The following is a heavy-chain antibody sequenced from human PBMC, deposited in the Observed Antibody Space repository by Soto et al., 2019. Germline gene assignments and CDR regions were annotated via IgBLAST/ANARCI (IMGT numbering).Heavy chain of an antibody. D-gene: IGHD5-18*01. V-gene: IGHV3-7*01. CDR2: IHGDGGKI. Sequence: PGGSLRLSCEASGFMFSAYWMSWVRQAPGKGLEWVANIHGDGGKIYYVDSVEGRFTISRDNAKRSLYLQMKSLRAEDTGVYYCARDFYGGYTYGPGDYWGQGALVTVSS. CDR1: GFMFSAYW. J-gene: IGHJ4*02. CDR3: ARDFYGGYTYGPGDY.